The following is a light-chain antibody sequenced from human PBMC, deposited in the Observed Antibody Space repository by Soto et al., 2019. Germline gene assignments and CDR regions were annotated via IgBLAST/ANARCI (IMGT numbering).Light chain of an antibody. J-gene: IGKJ2*01. CDR2: DAS. CDR3: QQYDNLPYT. V-gene: IGKV1-33*01. Sequence: DIQMTQSPSSLSASVGDRVTITCQASQDISNYLNWYQQQPGKAPKLLIYDASNLETGVPSRFSGSGSGTDFTFTISSLQPEDIATYYCQQYDNLPYTFGQGTTLEIK. CDR1: QDISNY.